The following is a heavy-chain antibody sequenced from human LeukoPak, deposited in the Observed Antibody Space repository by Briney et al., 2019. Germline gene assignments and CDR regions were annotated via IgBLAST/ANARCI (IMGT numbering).Heavy chain of an antibody. CDR2: IYHSGST. CDR1: GYSISSGYY. CDR3: ARHALYDFWSGRTYYFDY. D-gene: IGHD3-3*01. J-gene: IGHJ4*02. V-gene: IGHV4-38-2*01. Sequence: SETLSLTCAVSGYSISSGYYWGWIRQPPGKGLGWIGSIYHSGSTYYNPSLKSRVTISVDTSKNQFSLKLSSMTAADTAVYYCARHALYDFWSGRTYYFDYWGQGTLVTVSS.